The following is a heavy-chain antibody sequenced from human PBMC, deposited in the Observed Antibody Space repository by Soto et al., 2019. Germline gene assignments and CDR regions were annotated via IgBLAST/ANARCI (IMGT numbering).Heavy chain of an antibody. CDR1: GYSFTSYW. V-gene: IGHV5-51*03. D-gene: IGHD5-12*01. CDR2: IYPGDSDT. J-gene: IGHJ6*02. Sequence: GESLKISCNGSGYSFTSYWIGWVRQMPVKGLERMGIIYPGDSDTRYSPSFQGQVTNSADKSISTAYLQWSSLKASDTAMYYCARVPDHVDLLAWYGMDVWGQGTTLTVS. CDR3: ARVPDHVDLLAWYGMDV.